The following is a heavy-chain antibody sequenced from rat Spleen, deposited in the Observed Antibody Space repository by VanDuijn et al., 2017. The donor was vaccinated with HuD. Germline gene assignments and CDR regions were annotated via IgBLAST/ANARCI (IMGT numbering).Heavy chain of an antibody. J-gene: IGHJ2*01. CDR3: ARHGRGERTYYRH. Sequence: EVQLVESGGGLVQPGRSLKLSCVASGFTFNNYWMTWIRQAPGKGLEWVASITNTGGSIYYPDSVKGRFTISRDPAQNTLYLQMDSLQSEDTATYYCARHGRGERTYYRHWGQGVMVTVSS. CDR2: ITNTGGSI. V-gene: IGHV5-31*01. CDR1: GFTFNNYW. D-gene: IGHD1-12*01.